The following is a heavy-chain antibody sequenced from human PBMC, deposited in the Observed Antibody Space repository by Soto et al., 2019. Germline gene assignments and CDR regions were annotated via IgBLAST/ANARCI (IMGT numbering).Heavy chain of an antibody. CDR2: ISYEGSNK. Sequence: GGSLRLSCAASGLTFSSYAMHWVRQAPGKGLEWVAVISYEGSNKYYADSVKGRFTISRDNSKNTLYLQMNSLRAEDTAVYYCARDRKYCSGGSCYDTLYYYYGMDVWGQGTTVTVSS. V-gene: IGHV3-30-3*01. J-gene: IGHJ6*02. CDR1: GLTFSSYA. CDR3: ARDRKYCSGGSCYDTLYYYYGMDV. D-gene: IGHD2-15*01.